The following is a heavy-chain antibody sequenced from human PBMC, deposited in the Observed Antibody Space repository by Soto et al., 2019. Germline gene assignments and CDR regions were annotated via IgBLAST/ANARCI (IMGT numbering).Heavy chain of an antibody. D-gene: IGHD3-10*01. Sequence: SETLSLTCTVSGGSISSFCWSWIRQPPGKGLEWIGYIYYSGNTNYNPSLKSRVTISVDTSKNQFSLKLSSVTAAETAVYFCASGRGVDYGSGIYYVKRYYYYCMDVRGQATTVTVSS. CDR1: GGSISSFC. CDR2: IYYSGNT. CDR3: ASGRGVDYGSGIYYVKRYYYYCMDV. J-gene: IGHJ6*02. V-gene: IGHV4-59*01.